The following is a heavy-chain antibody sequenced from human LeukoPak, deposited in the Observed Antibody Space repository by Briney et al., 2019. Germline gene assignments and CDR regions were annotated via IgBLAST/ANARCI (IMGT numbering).Heavy chain of an antibody. Sequence: GGSLRLSCAASGFTFSSYAMSWVRQAPGKGLEWVSAISGSGGSTYYADSVQGRFTISRDNSKNTLYLQMNSLRAEDTAVYYCAKDPRYSSSSLYFDYWGQGTLVSVSS. CDR3: AKDPRYSSSSLYFDY. J-gene: IGHJ4*02. V-gene: IGHV3-23*01. CDR1: GFTFSSYA. D-gene: IGHD6-6*01. CDR2: ISGSGGST.